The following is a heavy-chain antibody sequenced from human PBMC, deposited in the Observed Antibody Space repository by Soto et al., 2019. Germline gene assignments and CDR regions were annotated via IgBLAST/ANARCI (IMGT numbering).Heavy chain of an antibody. D-gene: IGHD3-22*01. CDR3: ARDQSDSSGNYFEFYYYYGMDV. J-gene: IGHJ6*02. V-gene: IGHV3-48*03. Sequence: EVQLVESGGGLVQPGGSLRLSCAASGFTFSSYEMNWVRQAPGKGLEGISYINSSGSTIYYADSVKGRFTISRDNAKNSLYLQMDSLRVEDTAVYYCARDQSDSSGNYFEFYYYYGMDVWGQGTTVTVSS. CDR2: INSSGSTI. CDR1: GFTFSSYE.